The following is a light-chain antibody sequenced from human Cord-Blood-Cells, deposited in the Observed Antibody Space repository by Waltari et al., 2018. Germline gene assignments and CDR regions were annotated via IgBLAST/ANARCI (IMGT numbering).Light chain of an antibody. J-gene: IGKJ1*01. CDR2: LGS. CDR1: QSLLHSNGYNY. CDR3: MQALQTLT. Sequence: DIVMTQSPLSLPVTPGEPASISCRSSQSLLHSNGYNYLDWYLQKPGQSPQLLIYLGSNRASGVPYRFSGSGSGTDFTLKISRVEAEDVGVNYCMQALQTLTFGQGTKVEIK. V-gene: IGKV2-28*01.